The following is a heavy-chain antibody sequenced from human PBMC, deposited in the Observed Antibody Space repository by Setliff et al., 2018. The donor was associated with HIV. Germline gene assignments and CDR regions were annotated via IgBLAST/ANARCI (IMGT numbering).Heavy chain of an antibody. CDR1: GGSIMSDGYY. Sequence: SETLSLTCTVSGGSIMSDGYYWNWIRQRPGKGLEWIGYIYNRGYPYYNPSLKSRVTTSIDTSKHQFSLKLSSVTAADTAVYYCARAEDTAMDDYYYMDVWGRGTTVTVSS. J-gene: IGHJ6*03. CDR3: ARAEDTAMDDYYYMDV. D-gene: IGHD5-18*01. V-gene: IGHV4-31*03. CDR2: IYNRGYP.